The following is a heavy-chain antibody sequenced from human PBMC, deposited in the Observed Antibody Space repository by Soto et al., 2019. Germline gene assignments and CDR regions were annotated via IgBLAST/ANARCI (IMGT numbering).Heavy chain of an antibody. CDR1: GGSVSGAGYS. J-gene: IGHJ5*02. V-gene: IGHV4-30-2*01. CDR2: IYHSGTT. CDR3: ARAQFYSGWGNYYNLMFDT. Sequence: SETLSLTCAVSGGSVSGAGYSWSWIRQPPAGGVEWIGYIYHSGTTLYNPSLQTRLTMSLDRSNNRFSLTLYSMTAADTAVYYCARAQFYSGWGNYYNLMFDTWGQGTQVTVSS. D-gene: IGHD3-10*01.